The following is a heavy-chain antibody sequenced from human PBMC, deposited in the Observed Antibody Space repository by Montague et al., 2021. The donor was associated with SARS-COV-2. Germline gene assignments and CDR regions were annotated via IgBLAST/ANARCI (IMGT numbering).Heavy chain of an antibody. D-gene: IGHD1-26*01. J-gene: IGHJ4*02. CDR1: GFTVSNIY. CDR2: IYSSGRT. Sequence: SLRLSCAVSGFTVSNIYMSWVRQAPGKGLEWVSVIYSSGRTYYGDSVKGKFTISRDDSKNTVFLQMNSLKAEDTAVYYCARAVVGVYFDSWGQGTLVTVSS. V-gene: IGHV3-66*01. CDR3: ARAVVGVYFDS.